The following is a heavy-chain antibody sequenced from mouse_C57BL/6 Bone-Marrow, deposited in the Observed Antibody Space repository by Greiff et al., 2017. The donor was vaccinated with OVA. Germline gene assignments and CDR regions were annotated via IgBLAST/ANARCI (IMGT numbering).Heavy chain of an antibody. J-gene: IGHJ1*03. CDR3: ARHGKDCYFDV. Sequence: QVQLQQSGAELARPGASVTMSCKASGYTFTSYTMPWVNQRPGQGLEWIGYINPSRGYTKYNQKFKVKATLTADKSSSTAYMQLSSLTSEDSAVYYCARHGKDCYFDVWGKGTTVTVSS. CDR2: INPSRGYT. V-gene: IGHV1-4*01. CDR1: GYTFTSYT. D-gene: IGHD1-1*01.